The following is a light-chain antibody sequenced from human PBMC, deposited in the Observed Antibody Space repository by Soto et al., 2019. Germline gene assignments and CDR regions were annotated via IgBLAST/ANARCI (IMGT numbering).Light chain of an antibody. CDR3: PQRINWPLWE. V-gene: IGKV3-11*01. CDR2: DAS. CDR1: QSVSSY. J-gene: IGKJ1*01. Sequence: EIVLTQSPATLSLSPGERATLSCRASQSVSSYLAWYQQKPGQAPRLLIYDASNRATGIPARFSGSVSGTDFTLTISRLEPEDFAVYYCPQRINWPLWEFGPGTKVEIK.